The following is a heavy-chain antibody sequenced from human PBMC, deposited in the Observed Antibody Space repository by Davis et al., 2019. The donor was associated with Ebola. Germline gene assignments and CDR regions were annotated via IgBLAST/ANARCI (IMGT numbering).Heavy chain of an antibody. J-gene: IGHJ6*02. CDR3: ARQAFMDV. V-gene: IGHV1-3*01. CDR2: INAGNGNT. CDR1: GYSFTSYW. Sequence: GESLKISCKGSGYSFTSYWIGWVRQAPGQRLEWMGWINAGNGNTKYSQKFQGRVTITRDTSASTAYMELSSLRSEDTAVYYCARQAFMDVWGQGTTVTVSS.